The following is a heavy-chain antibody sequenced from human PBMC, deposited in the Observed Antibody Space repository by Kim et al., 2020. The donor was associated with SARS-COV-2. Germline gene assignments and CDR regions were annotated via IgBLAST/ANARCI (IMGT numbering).Heavy chain of an antibody. CDR3: ARSYGSGSSYYYYYYGMDV. CDR2: MNPNSGNT. CDR1: GYTFTSYD. Sequence: ASVKVSCKASGYTFTSYDINWVRQATGQGLEWMGWMNPNSGNTGYAQKFQGRVTMTRNTSISTAYMELSSLRSEDTAVYYCARSYGSGSSYYYYYYGMDVWGQGTTVTVSS. D-gene: IGHD3-10*01. J-gene: IGHJ6*02. V-gene: IGHV1-8*01.